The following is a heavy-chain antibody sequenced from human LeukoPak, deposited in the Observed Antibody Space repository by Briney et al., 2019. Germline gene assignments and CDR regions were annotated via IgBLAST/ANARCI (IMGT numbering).Heavy chain of an antibody. CDR1: GFTFGIYR. J-gene: IGHJ4*02. CDR2: IKEGGSER. D-gene: IGHD3-22*01. CDR3: ARDRWSYDPQGGFDC. Sequence: GGPLRLSCAASGFTFGIYRMSWVRQAPGKGLEWVASIKEGGSERSYVEPVKGRSTPSRDNAKNSMHLKMNSLSAEDTAVYYCARDRWSYDPQGGFDCWGQGTLVTASS. V-gene: IGHV3-7*03.